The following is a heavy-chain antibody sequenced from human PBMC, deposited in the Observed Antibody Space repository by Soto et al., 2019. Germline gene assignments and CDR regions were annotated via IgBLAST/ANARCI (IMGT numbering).Heavy chain of an antibody. V-gene: IGHV4-59*01. CDR3: ARGITMVRGERQAEKFPNWFDP. CDR1: GGSISSYY. J-gene: IGHJ5*02. CDR2: IYYSGST. Sequence: SETLSLTRTVLGGSISSYYWSWIRQPPGKGLEWIGYIYYSGSTNYNPSLKSRVTISVDTSKNQFSLKLSSVTAADTAVYYCARGITMVRGERQAEKFPNWFDPWGQGTLVTVSS. D-gene: IGHD3-10*01.